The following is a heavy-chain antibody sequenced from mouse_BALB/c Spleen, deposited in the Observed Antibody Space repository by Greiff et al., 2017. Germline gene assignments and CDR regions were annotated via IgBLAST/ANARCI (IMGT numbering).Heavy chain of an antibody. Sequence: EVQLQQSGAELVKPGASVKLSCTASGFNIKDYYMHWVKQRPEQGLEWIGWIDPENGNTIYDPKFQGKASITADTSSNTAYLQLSSLTSEDTAVYYCAREITTGTGYWGQGTTLTVSS. V-gene: IGHV14-1*02. CDR1: GFNIKDYY. J-gene: IGHJ2*01. D-gene: IGHD2-4*01. CDR3: AREITTGTGY. CDR2: IDPENGNT.